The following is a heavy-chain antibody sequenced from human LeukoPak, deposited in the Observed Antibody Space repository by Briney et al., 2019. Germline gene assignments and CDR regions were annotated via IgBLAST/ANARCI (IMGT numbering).Heavy chain of an antibody. CDR3: AKGSNYAHGSFDL. J-gene: IGHJ5*02. CDR2: INYSGST. Sequence: SETLSLTCTVSGGSISTYYWSWIRQSPGKGLEWVGYINYSGSTNYNPTLKGRITMSVDTSKHQVSLKLSSVTAADTAAYYCAKGSNYAHGSFDLWGQGTLVTVSS. V-gene: IGHV4-59*01. D-gene: IGHD1-7*01. CDR1: GGSISTYY.